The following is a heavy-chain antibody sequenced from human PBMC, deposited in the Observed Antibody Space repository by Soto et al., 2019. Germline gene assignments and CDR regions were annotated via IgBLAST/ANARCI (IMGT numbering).Heavy chain of an antibody. V-gene: IGHV3-23*01. D-gene: IGHD3-22*01. CDR1: AISFNTYG. CDR3: AKDARITMIVVVIGAYFDY. Sequence: GGSLRLSCAASAISFNTYGVTWVRQAPGKGLEWVSTVTVTGGSTYCADSVKGRFTISRDRSNYTVSLLLSSLRAEDTAVYYCAKDARITMIVVVIGAYFDYWGQGTLVTVSS. CDR2: VTVTGGST. J-gene: IGHJ4*02.